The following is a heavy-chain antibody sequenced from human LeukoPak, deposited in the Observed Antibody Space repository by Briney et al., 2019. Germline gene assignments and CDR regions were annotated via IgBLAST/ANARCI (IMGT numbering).Heavy chain of an antibody. Sequence: ASVKVSCKVSGYTLTELSMHWVRQAPGKGLEWMGGFDPEDGETICAQKFQGRVTMTEDTSTDTAYMELSSLRSEDTAVYYCAGYYDFWSGYYTFAHWGQGTLVTVSS. D-gene: IGHD3-3*01. CDR2: FDPEDGET. CDR3: AGYYDFWSGYYTFAH. CDR1: GYTLTELS. J-gene: IGHJ4*02. V-gene: IGHV1-24*01.